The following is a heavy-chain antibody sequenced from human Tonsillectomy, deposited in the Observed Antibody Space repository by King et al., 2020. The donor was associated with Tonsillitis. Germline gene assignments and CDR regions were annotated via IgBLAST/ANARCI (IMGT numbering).Heavy chain of an antibody. CDR3: ARVLPGGGYFDY. V-gene: IGHV4-4*02. Sequence: QLQESGPGLVKPSGTLSLTCTVSGGSISSTNWWSWVRQPPGKGLVWIWEIYHRGSTNYNPSLKSRVTISVDKSQNHFSLKLSSVTAGDTAVYYCARVLPGGGYFDYWGQGTLVTVSS. J-gene: IGHJ4*02. CDR1: GGSISSTNW. D-gene: IGHD4-23*01. CDR2: IYHRGST.